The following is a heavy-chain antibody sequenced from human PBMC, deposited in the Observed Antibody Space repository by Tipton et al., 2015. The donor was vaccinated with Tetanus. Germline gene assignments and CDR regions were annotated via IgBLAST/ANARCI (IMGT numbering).Heavy chain of an antibody. CDR1: GDSVSSNTMA. J-gene: IGHJ2*01. CDR3: ARERIRLIGEVIFRFFDV. CDR2: TYYRSKWFN. V-gene: IGHV6-1*01. Sequence: GLVKPSQTLSLTCAISGDSVSSNTMAWNWIRQSPSRGLEWLGRTYYRSKWFNDYAVSLRGRITVNADRSRNQFSLQLNFVIPEDTAVYYCARERIRLIGEVIFRFFDVWGRGTLVTVSS. D-gene: IGHD3-3*02.